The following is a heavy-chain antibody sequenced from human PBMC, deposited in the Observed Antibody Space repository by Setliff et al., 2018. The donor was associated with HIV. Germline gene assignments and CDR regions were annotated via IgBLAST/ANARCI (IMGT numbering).Heavy chain of an antibody. CDR3: ARGSLLEWGPTSTYYYMDV. CDR1: GDTFINYA. V-gene: IGHV1-69*13. D-gene: IGHD3-3*01. J-gene: IGHJ6*03. CDR2: VIPIFNTT. Sequence: SVKVSCKASGDTFINYAMNWVRQAPGKGLEWMGGVIPIFNTTNYAQKFQGRVAITADESTNTAHMDLSSLRSDDTAVYYCARGSLLEWGPTSTYYYMDVWGKGTTVTVSS.